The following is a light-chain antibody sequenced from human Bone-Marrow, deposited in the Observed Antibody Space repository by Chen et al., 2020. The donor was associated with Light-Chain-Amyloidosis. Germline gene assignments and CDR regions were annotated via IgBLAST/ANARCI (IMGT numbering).Light chain of an antibody. CDR3: QQYDDWPPFT. Sequence: EIVMTQSPVTLSASPGEKVTLSCRASQSVSTNLAGYQQKPGQAPRLLIYGAFTRATDIPARFSGSGSGTEFTLTISSLLSEDFAVYFCQQYDDWPPFTFGPGTTVDVQ. CDR1: QSVSTN. CDR2: GAF. V-gene: IGKV3D-15*01. J-gene: IGKJ3*01.